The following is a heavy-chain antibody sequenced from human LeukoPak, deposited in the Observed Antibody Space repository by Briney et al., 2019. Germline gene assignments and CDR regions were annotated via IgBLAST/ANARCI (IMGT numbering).Heavy chain of an antibody. V-gene: IGHV3-23*01. CDR1: GFTFSSYA. CDR2: ISGSGGST. Sequence: GGSLRLSCAASGFTFSSYAMSWVRQAPGKGLEWVSAISGSGGSTYYADSVKGRFTISRDNSKNTLYLQMNSLRAEDTAVYYCARGYYYDGSGYYSYWGQGTLVTVSS. CDR3: ARGYYYDGSGYYSY. D-gene: IGHD3-22*01. J-gene: IGHJ4*02.